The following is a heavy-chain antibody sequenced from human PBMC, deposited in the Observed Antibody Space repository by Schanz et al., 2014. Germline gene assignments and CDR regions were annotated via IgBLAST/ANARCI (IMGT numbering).Heavy chain of an antibody. Sequence: QVQLVQSGAEVKKPGASVKLSCKASNYIFTKYYIHCVRQAPGQGLEWMGLINPYDDTIDYAKKFQGRFTMTRDTSTTTVYMELSSLRSDDTAMYYCVTEKRMESGTWVKAFDIWGQGTWVTVSS. CDR1: NYIFTKYY. V-gene: IGHV1-46*01. CDR2: INPYDDTI. D-gene: IGHD3-3*01. J-gene: IGHJ3*02. CDR3: VTEKRMESGTWVKAFDI.